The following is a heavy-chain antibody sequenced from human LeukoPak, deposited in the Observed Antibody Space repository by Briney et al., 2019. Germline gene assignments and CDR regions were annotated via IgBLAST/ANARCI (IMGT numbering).Heavy chain of an antibody. CDR2: IHYSGST. V-gene: IGHV4-39*07. CDR1: GGSISSSSYY. J-gene: IGHJ4*02. D-gene: IGHD3-3*01. Sequence: NPSETLSLTCTVSGGSISSSSYYWGWIRQPPGKGLEWIGTIHYSGSTYYNTSLKSRVTISVDTSKNQFSLKLSSVTAADTAVYYCARGRITIFGVVIPPDYWGQGTLVTVSS. CDR3: ARGRITIFGVVIPPDY.